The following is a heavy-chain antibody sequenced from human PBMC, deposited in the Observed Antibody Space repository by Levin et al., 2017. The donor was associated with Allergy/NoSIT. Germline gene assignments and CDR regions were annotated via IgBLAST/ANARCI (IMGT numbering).Heavy chain of an antibody. D-gene: IGHD2-8*02. CDR2: ISGDTKTI. CDR3: AGRPCTGKSCPRYEEY. J-gene: IGHJ4*02. V-gene: IGHV3-23*01. Sequence: PGGSLRLSCAASGFNFNTYAMTWVRQPPGKGLECVAVISGDTKTIYYTDYVRGRFTISRDNSRNTVYLQMNSLRPDDTAVYYCAGRPCTGKSCPRYEEYWGQGTLVTVAS. CDR1: GFNFNTYA.